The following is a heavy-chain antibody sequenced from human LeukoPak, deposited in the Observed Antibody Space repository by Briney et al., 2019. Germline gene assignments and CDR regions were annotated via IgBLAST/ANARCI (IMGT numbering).Heavy chain of an antibody. CDR3: ARDIYYDSSGLTLDY. Sequence: SETLSLTCTVSGGSISSGSYYWSWIRQPAGKGLEWIGRIYTSGSTNYNPSLKSRVTISVDTSKNQFSLKLSSVTAADTAVYYCARDIYYDSSGLTLDYWGQGTLVTVSS. J-gene: IGHJ4*02. CDR1: GGSISSGSYY. CDR2: IYTSGST. D-gene: IGHD3-22*01. V-gene: IGHV4-61*02.